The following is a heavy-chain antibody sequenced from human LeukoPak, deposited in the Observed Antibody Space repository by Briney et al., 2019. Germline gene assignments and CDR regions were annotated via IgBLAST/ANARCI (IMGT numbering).Heavy chain of an antibody. D-gene: IGHD3-22*01. CDR1: GYTFTSYA. Sequence: GASVKVSCKASGYTFTSYAMHWVRQAPGQGLEWMGWISAYNGNTNYAQKLQGRVTMTTDTSTSTAYMELRSLRSDDTAVYYCARDSYYDSSGDNWFDPWGQGTLVTVSS. CDR3: ARDSYYDSSGDNWFDP. J-gene: IGHJ5*02. CDR2: ISAYNGNT. V-gene: IGHV1-18*01.